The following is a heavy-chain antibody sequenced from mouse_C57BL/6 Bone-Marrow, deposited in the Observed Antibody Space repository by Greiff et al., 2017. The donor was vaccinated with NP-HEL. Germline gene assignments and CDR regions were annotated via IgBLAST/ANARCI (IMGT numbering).Heavy chain of an antibody. CDR2: INPNNGGT. CDR3: ARKPPGKAERYFDV. CDR1: GYTFTDYN. V-gene: IGHV1-18*01. Sequence: VQLQQSGPELVKPGASVKIPCKASGYTFTDYNMDWVKQSHGKSLEWIGDINPNNGGTIYNQKFKGKATLTVDKSSSTAYMELRSLTSEDTAVYYCARKPPGKAERYFDVWGTGTTVTVSS. J-gene: IGHJ1*03. D-gene: IGHD4-1*01.